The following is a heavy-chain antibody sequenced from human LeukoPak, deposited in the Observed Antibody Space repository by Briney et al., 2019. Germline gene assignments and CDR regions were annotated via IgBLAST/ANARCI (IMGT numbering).Heavy chain of an antibody. V-gene: IGHV3-48*03. CDR1: GFTFSSYE. CDR2: ISSSGSTI. D-gene: IGHD3-10*02. CDR3: AELGITLIGGV. J-gene: IGHJ6*04. Sequence: GWTLRLSCAASGFTFSSYEMNWVRQAPGKGLEWVSYISSSGSTIYYADSVKGRFTISRDNAKNSLYLQMNSLRAEDTAVYYCAELGITLIGGVWGKGTTVTISS.